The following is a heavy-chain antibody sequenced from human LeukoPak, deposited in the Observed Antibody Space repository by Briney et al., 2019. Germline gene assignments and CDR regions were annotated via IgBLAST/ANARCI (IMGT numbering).Heavy chain of an antibody. CDR3: ARGGWSLDR. V-gene: IGHV4-59*01. CDR2: VHYSGTP. Sequence: SSETLSLICSVSGDSIPSISWSWIRQPPGKGLEWIGYVHYSGTPNYNLSLRSRVSMSADTSKNQFSLKLISVTAADTAVYYCARGGWSLDRWGQGTLVTVSS. CDR1: GDSIPSIS. D-gene: IGHD6-19*01. J-gene: IGHJ5*02.